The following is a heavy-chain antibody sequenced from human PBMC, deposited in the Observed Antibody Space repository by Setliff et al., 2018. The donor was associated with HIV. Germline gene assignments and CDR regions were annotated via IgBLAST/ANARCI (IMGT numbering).Heavy chain of an antibody. D-gene: IGHD2-21*01. CDR1: GGSINNSDCN. CDR3: ARQVWLSDNHYYYYMDV. Sequence: SETLSLTCTLSGGSINNSDCNWAWIRQSPGKGLEWIASAYYIGGTYYSSLKSRAAISVDTSKNRFSLRLSSVTAADTAIYYCARQVWLSDNHYYYYMDVWGKGTTVTVS. CDR2: AYYIGGT. V-gene: IGHV4-39*01. J-gene: IGHJ6*03.